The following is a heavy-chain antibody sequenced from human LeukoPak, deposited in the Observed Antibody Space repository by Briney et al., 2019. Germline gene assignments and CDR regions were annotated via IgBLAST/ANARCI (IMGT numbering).Heavy chain of an antibody. CDR1: GFTFDDYA. CDR2: ISWNSGSI. CDR3: AKVCSRGYAVDY. V-gene: IGHV3-9*03. D-gene: IGHD3-22*01. J-gene: IGHJ4*02. Sequence: PGGSLRLSCAASGFTFDDYAMHWVRQAPGKGLEWVSGISWNSGSIGYADSVKGRFTISRDNAKNSLYLQMNSLRAEDMALYYCAKVCSRGYAVDYWGQGTLVSVSS.